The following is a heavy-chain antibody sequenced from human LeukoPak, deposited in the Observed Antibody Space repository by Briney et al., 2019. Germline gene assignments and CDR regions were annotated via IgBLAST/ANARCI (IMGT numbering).Heavy chain of an antibody. V-gene: IGHV4-39*02. D-gene: IGHD2-8*01. J-gene: IGHJ4*02. CDR1: GGSMSNSSYY. CDR2: IYYTGST. CDR3: ARGYCTNAVCSLGPTQA. Sequence: SETLSLTCTVSGGSMSNSSYYWGWIRQPPGKGLEWIGSIYYTGSTYYNPSFKTRITISVDTSKNHFSLKVISVTAADTAVYYCARGYCTNAVCSLGPTQAWGQGTLVTVSS.